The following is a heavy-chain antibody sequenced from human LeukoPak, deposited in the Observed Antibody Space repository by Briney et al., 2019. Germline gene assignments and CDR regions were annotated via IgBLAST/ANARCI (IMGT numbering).Heavy chain of an antibody. CDR2: INPNTGGA. D-gene: IGHD6-19*01. Sequence: ASVKVSCKASGYTFTAYYLHWVRQAPGQGLEWMGWINPNTGGANYAQKFQGRVTMTRDTSISTAYMELSRLRSDDTAVYYCARYPGSYSSGWYQGGDYWGQGTLVTVSS. CDR3: ARYPGSYSSGWYQGGDY. CDR1: GYTFTAYY. V-gene: IGHV1-2*02. J-gene: IGHJ4*02.